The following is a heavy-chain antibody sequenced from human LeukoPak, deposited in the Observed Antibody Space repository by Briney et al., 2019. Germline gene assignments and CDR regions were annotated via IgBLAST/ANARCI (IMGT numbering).Heavy chain of an antibody. D-gene: IGHD3-10*01. CDR3: ARDYTLDYYGSGSYYGGVFDP. Sequence: SETLSLTCTVPGGSISSYYWSWIRQPAGKGLEWIGRIYTSGSTNYNPSLKSRVTMSVDTSKNQSSLKLSSVTAADTAVYYCARDYTLDYYGSGSYYGGVFDPWGQGTLVTVSS. CDR1: GGSISSYY. CDR2: IYTSGST. V-gene: IGHV4-4*07. J-gene: IGHJ5*02.